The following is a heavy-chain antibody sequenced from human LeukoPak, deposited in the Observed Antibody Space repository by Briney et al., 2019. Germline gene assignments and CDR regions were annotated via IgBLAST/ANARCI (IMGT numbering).Heavy chain of an antibody. CDR3: ARTREQWQVLDY. CDR1: GFHFSSYG. V-gene: IGHV3-30*03. D-gene: IGHD6-19*01. CDR2: ISNEGSYQ. J-gene: IGHJ4*02. Sequence: PGRSLRLSCAASGFHFSSYGLHWVRQAPGKGLEWVAVISNEGSYQNYADSVKGRFTVSRDNSKNMVFLQMNSLTAEDTAIYYCARTREQWQVLDYWGQGTLVTVSS.